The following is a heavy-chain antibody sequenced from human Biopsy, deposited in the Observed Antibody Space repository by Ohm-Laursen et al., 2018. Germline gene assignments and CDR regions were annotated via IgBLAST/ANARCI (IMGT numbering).Heavy chain of an antibody. CDR1: GYTFTGYH. CDR2: INAKTGDT. Sequence: SVKVSCKASGYTFTGYHVHWVRQAPGQGLEWMGWINAKTGDTNYAQKFQGRVTMTRDTSISTAYVDLSSLRSDDTAVYYCTRGGYYYDSLAYYYWFDPWGQGTLATVSS. D-gene: IGHD3-22*01. V-gene: IGHV1-2*02. J-gene: IGHJ5*02. CDR3: TRGGYYYDSLAYYYWFDP.